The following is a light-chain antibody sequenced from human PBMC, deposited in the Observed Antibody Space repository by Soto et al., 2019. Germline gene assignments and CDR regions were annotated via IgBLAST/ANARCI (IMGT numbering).Light chain of an antibody. Sequence: DIQMTQSPSSMSASVGDRVTITCRASQSISNYLNWYQHKPGQAPNLLIYAASTLQSGVPSSFSGSRSGTDFTLTITHLQPEDFASYYCQQGYSSPPTFGQGTKLEIK. J-gene: IGKJ2*01. V-gene: IGKV1-39*01. CDR2: AAS. CDR3: QQGYSSPPT. CDR1: QSISNY.